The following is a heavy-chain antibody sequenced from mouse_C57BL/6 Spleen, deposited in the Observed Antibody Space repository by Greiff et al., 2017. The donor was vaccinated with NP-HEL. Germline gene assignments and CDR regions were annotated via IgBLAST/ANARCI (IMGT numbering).Heavy chain of an antibody. V-gene: IGHV1-76*01. CDR1: GYTFTDYY. J-gene: IGHJ4*01. Sequence: QVQLQQSGAELVRPGASVKLSCKASGYTFTDYYINWVKQRPGQGLEWIARIYPGSGNTYYKEKFKGKATLTAEKSSSTAYMQLSSLTSEDSAVYFCARWSNLHAMDYWGQGTSVTVSS. CDR2: IYPGSGNT. CDR3: ARWSNLHAMDY. D-gene: IGHD2-5*01.